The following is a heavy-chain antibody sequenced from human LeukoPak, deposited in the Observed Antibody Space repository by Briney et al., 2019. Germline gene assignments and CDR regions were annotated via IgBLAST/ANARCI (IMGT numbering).Heavy chain of an antibody. CDR3: ARNPYYSPYYYYGMDV. CDR1: GGSISSSSYY. Sequence: SETLSLTCTVSGGSISSSSYYWGWIRQPPGTGLEWIGSIYYSGSTYYNPSLKSRVTISVDTSKNQFSLKLSSVTAADTAVYYCARNPYYSPYYYYGMDVWGQGTTVTVSS. J-gene: IGHJ6*02. D-gene: IGHD3-10*01. CDR2: IYYSGST. V-gene: IGHV4-39*01.